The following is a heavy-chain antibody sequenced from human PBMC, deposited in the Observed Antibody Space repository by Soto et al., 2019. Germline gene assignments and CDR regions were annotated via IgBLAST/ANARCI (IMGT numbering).Heavy chain of an antibody. CDR3: ARSSKAVAANHNWFDP. CDR1: GGFISRGGYY. V-gene: IGHV4-31*03. CDR2: IYYSGST. J-gene: IGHJ5*02. D-gene: IGHD2-15*01. Sequence: PSETLSLTCTVSGGFISRGGYYWIWIRQHPGKGLEWIGYIYYSGSTYYNPSLKSRVTISVDTSKNQFSLKLSSVTAADTAVYYCARSSKAVAANHNWFDPWGQGTLVTVSS.